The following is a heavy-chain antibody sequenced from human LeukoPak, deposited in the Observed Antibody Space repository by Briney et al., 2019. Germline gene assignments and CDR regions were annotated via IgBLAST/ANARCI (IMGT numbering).Heavy chain of an antibody. CDR2: IKNKADGGTT. V-gene: IGHV3-15*01. Sequence: KPGGSLRLSCATSGFTFSNAWMSWARQAPGKGLEWVGRIKNKADGGTTDYTVPVKGRFTISRDDAKNTLYLQMDSLISEDTAIYYCVWHYFDYWGQGALVTVS. D-gene: IGHD3-16*01. CDR1: GFTFSNAW. J-gene: IGHJ4*02. CDR3: VWHYFDY.